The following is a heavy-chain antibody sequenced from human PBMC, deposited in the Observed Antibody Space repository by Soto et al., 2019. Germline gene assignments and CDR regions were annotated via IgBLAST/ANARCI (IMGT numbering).Heavy chain of an antibody. J-gene: IGHJ3*02. CDR1: GFTFSSYG. V-gene: IGHV3-30*18. Sequence: QVQLVESGGGVVQPGRSLRLSCAASGFTFSSYGMHWVRQAPGKGLEWVAVISYDGSDKYYADSVKGRFTISRDNSKNTLYLQMNSLRAEDTAVYYCANWGVVLDYAFDIWGQGTMVTVSS. CDR2: ISYDGSDK. CDR3: ANWGVVLDYAFDI. D-gene: IGHD3-16*01.